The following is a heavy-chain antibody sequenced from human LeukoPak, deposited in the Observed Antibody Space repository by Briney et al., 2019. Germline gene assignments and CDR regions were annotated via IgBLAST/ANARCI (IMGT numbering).Heavy chain of an antibody. CDR3: ASLQPPGKVGY. J-gene: IGHJ4*02. CDR1: GGSFSGYY. CDR2: IYYSGST. Sequence: SETLSLTCAVYGGSFSGYYWSWIRQPPGKGLEWIGYIYYSGSTNYNPSLKSRVTISVDKSKNQFSLKLSSVTAADTAVYYCASLQPPGKVGYWGQGTLVTVSS. V-gene: IGHV4-59*01. D-gene: IGHD1-26*01.